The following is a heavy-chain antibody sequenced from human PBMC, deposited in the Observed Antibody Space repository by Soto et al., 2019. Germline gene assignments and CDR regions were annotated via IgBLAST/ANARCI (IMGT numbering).Heavy chain of an antibody. CDR3: ARDTDSNPSY. Sequence: QVQLVESGGGVVQPGRSLRLSCAASGFTFSSYGMHWVRQAPGKGLEWVAVIWYDGSNKYYADSVKGRFTISRDNSKNTLYLQMNSLRAEDTAVYYCARDTDSNPSYWCQGTLVTVSS. V-gene: IGHV3-33*01. CDR2: IWYDGSNK. CDR1: GFTFSSYG. J-gene: IGHJ4*02. D-gene: IGHD4-4*01.